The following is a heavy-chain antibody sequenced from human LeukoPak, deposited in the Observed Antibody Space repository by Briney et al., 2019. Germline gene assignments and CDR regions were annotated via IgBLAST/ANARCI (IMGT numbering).Heavy chain of an antibody. CDR1: GGSISSGGYS. CDR2: IYHSGST. Sequence: SETLSLTCAVSGGSISSGGYSWSWLRQPPGKGLEWIGYIYHSGSTYYNPSLKSRVTISVDRSKNQFCLKLRSVTAADTAVYYCARNVVNDAFDIWGQATMATVSS. CDR3: ARNVVNDAFDI. J-gene: IGHJ3*02. D-gene: IGHD2-21*01. V-gene: IGHV4-30-2*01.